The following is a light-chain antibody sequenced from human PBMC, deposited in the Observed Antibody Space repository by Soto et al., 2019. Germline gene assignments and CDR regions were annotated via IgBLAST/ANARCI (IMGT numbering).Light chain of an antibody. CDR1: QSVSSSY. J-gene: IGKJ4*01. Sequence: EVVLTQSPCTLSLSPWERATLSCRASQSVSSSYLAWYQQKPGQAPKVLIYRASSRATGIPDRFSGSGSGTDFTLTISRLEPEDFAVYYCQQYGSSPLTFGGGTKVDIK. CDR2: RAS. CDR3: QQYGSSPLT. V-gene: IGKV3-20*01.